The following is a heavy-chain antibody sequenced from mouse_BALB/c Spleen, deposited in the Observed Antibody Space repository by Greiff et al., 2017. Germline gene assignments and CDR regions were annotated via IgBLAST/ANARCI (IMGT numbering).Heavy chain of an antibody. D-gene: IGHD2-2*01. Sequence: QVQLKESGPGLVAPSQSLSITCTVSGFSLTSYGVHWVRQPPGKGLEWLGMIWGGGSTDYNSALKSRLSISKDNSKSQVFLKMNSLQTDDTAMYYCARIFGYYDAMDYWGQGTSVTVSS. V-gene: IGHV2-6-4*01. CDR1: GFSLTSYG. CDR2: IWGGGST. J-gene: IGHJ4*01. CDR3: ARIFGYYDAMDY.